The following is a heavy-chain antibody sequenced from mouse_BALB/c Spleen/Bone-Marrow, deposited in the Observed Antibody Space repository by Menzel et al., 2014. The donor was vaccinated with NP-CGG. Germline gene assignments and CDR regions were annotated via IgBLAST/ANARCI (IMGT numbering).Heavy chain of an antibody. Sequence: EVQVVESGGGLVQPGGSLRLSCATSGFTFTDYYMNWVRQPPGKALGWLGFIRNKAYSYTTEYSASVKGRFTISRDNSQSILYLQMNTLRAEDSATYYCARDMGGLLFDYWGQGTTPTVSS. J-gene: IGHJ2*01. CDR2: IRNKAYSYTT. CDR3: ARDMGGLLFDY. D-gene: IGHD2-3*01. CDR1: GFTFTDYY. V-gene: IGHV7-3*02.